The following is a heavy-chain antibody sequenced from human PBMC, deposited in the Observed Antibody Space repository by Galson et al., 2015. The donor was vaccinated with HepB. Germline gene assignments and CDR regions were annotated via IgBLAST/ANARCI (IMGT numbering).Heavy chain of an antibody. CDR1: GFTFSTFS. Sequence: SLRLSCAAFGFTFSTFSMNWVRQAPGKGLEWVSYISSSSNTIYYADSVKGRFTISRDNAKNSLYLQMNSLRDEDTAVYYCAREAYYDTTGSSYSYFDYWGQGTLVTVSS. J-gene: IGHJ4*02. CDR3: AREAYYDTTGSSYSYFDY. V-gene: IGHV3-48*02. CDR2: ISSSSNTI. D-gene: IGHD3-22*01.